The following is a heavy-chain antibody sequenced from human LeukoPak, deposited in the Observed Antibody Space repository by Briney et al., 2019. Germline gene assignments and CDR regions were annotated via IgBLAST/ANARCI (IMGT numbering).Heavy chain of an antibody. J-gene: IGHJ4*02. V-gene: IGHV5-10-1*01. D-gene: IGHD6-19*01. CDR2: IDPSDSYP. CDR3: ARHPEQSSGY. CDR1: GYSFTNYW. Sequence: GESLKTSCKASGYSFTNYWIYWVRQMPGKGLEWMGRIDPSDSYPNYSPSFQGHVTISVDKSISTAYLQWSSLKASDTAMYYCARHPEQSSGYWGQGTLVTVSS.